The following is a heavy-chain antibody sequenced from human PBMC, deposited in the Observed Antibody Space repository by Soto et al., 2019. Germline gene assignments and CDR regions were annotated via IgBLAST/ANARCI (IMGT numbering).Heavy chain of an antibody. V-gene: IGHV4-59*08. Sequence: SETLSLTCSVSGGSISSYYWSWIRQPPGKGLVWIGYIYYSGSTNYNPSLKSRVTISVDTSKNQFSLKLSSVTAADTAVYYCARQERPRYYSGGSCSSYTFDYWGQGTLVTVS. J-gene: IGHJ4*02. D-gene: IGHD2-15*01. CDR1: GGSISSYY. CDR2: IYYSGST. CDR3: ARQERPRYYSGGSCSSYTFDY.